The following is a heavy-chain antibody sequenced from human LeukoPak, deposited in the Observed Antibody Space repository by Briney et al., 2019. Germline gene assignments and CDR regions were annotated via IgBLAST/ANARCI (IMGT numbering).Heavy chain of an antibody. Sequence: PSETLSLTCAVSGGSISSSNWWSWVRQPPGKGLEWIGEIYHSGSTNYNPSLKSRVTISVDTSKNQFSLKLSSVTAADTAVYYCARALVTAILYEDWGQGTLVTVSS. J-gene: IGHJ4*02. V-gene: IGHV4-4*02. CDR2: IYHSGST. CDR3: ARALVTAILYED. CDR1: GGSISSSNW. D-gene: IGHD2-21*02.